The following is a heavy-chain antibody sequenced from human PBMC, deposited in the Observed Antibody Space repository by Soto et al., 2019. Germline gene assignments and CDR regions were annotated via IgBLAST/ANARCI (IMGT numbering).Heavy chain of an antibody. CDR1: GGSISSGDYY. CDR2: IYYSGST. CDR3: VRFWPPPYSDALTDYTDAFDY. J-gene: IGHJ4*02. V-gene: IGHV4-30-4*01. D-gene: IGHD3-9*01. Sequence: PSETLSLTCTVSGGSISSGDYYWSWIRQPPGKGLEWIGYIYYSGSTYYNPSLKSRVTISVDTSKSQFSLKLSSVTAADTAVYNCVRFWPPPYSDALTDYTDAFDYWGQGTLVTVSS.